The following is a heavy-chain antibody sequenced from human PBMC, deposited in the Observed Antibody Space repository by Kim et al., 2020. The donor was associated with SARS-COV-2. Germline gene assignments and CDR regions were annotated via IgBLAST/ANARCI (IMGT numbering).Heavy chain of an antibody. J-gene: IGHJ4*02. Sequence: FQGRVTITRDTSASTAYMELSSLRSEDTAVYYCARDGSGYCSGGSCYFDYWGQGTLVTVSS. D-gene: IGHD2-15*01. V-gene: IGHV1-3*01. CDR3: ARDGSGYCSGGSCYFDY.